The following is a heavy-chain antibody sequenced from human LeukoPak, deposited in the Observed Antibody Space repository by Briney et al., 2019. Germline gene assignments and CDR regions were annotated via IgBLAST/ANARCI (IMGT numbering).Heavy chain of an antibody. Sequence: GGSQRLSCAASGFTFSSYEMKWVRQAPGKGLEWVANIKQDGSEKYYVDSVKGRFTISRDNAKNSLYLQMNSLRAEDTAVYYCARDWIVVVVAAQHDAFDIWGQGTMVTVSS. D-gene: IGHD2-15*01. CDR2: IKQDGSEK. CDR3: ARDWIVVVVAAQHDAFDI. CDR1: GFTFSSYE. J-gene: IGHJ3*02. V-gene: IGHV3-7*01.